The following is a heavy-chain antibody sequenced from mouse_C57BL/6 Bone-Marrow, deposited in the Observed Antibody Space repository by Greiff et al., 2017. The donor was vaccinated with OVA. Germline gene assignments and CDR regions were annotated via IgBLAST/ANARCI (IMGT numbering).Heavy chain of an antibody. CDR1: GYTFTSYG. D-gene: IGHD3-1*01. V-gene: IGHV1-81*01. Sequence: QVQLKESGAELARPGASVKLSCKASGYTFTSYGISWVKQRTGQGLEWIGAIYPRSGNTYYNEKFKGKATLTADKSSSTAYMELRSLTSEDAAVYFCARPLGDYWGQGTTLTGSS. CDR2: IYPRSGNT. CDR3: ARPLGDY. J-gene: IGHJ2*01.